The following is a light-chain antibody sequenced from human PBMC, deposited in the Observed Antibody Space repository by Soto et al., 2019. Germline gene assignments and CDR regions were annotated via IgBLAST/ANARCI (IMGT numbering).Light chain of an antibody. J-gene: IGLJ2*01. V-gene: IGLV4-69*01. CDR2: LNSDGSH. Sequence: QLVLTQSPSASASLGASVKLTCTLSSGHSSYAIAWHQQQPGKGPRYLMKLNSDGSHSKGDGIPDRFSGSSSGAERYLTISSLQSEDETDYYCQTWDTGIRVVFGGGTKLTVL. CDR3: QTWDTGIRVV. CDR1: SGHSSYA.